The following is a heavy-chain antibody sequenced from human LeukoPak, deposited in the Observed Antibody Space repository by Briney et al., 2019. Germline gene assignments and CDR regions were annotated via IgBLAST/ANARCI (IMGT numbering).Heavy chain of an antibody. CDR2: ISGSGNAK. CDR1: GFSFTSYS. Sequence: GGSLRLSCAASGFSFTSYSMNWVRQAPGKGLEWVSYISGSGNAKHYIDSVKGRFTISRDNAKNALYLQMNSLRAEDTAVYFCARDHVYAFDYWGQGTQVTVSS. J-gene: IGHJ4*02. D-gene: IGHD2/OR15-2a*01. V-gene: IGHV3-48*01. CDR3: ARDHVYAFDY.